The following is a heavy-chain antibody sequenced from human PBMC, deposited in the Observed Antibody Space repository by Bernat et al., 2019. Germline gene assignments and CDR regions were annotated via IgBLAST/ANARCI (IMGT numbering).Heavy chain of an antibody. V-gene: IGHV3-7*01. CDR2: INQDGRST. D-gene: IGHD4-17*01. J-gene: IGHJ4*02. Sequence: EVLLVESGGGLVQPGGSLRLSCAVSGFSFSGYWMSWVRQAPGQGLEWLANINQDGRSTNYVDSVKGRFTISRDNARNSVFLQLNNLRVEDTAVYFCARCGAGDFGYCLDFWGQGSLVTVSS. CDR1: GFSFSGYW. CDR3: ARCGAGDFGYCLDF.